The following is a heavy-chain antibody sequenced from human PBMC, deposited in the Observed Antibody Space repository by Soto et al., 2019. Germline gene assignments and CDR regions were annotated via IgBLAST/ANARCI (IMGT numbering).Heavy chain of an antibody. CDR2: TWNDGSHK. J-gene: IGHJ3*02. CDR1: GITFSTYG. Sequence: QVQLVESGGGVVQPGRSLRLSCVASGITFSTYGMHWVRQAPGKGLEWVAMTWNDGSHKYYADPVKDRFTISRDNFKNTLYLQINSLRDEDSAVYYCTTELNDMQAFDIWGQGTMVTVSS. V-gene: IGHV3-33*01. D-gene: IGHD1-1*01. CDR3: TTELNDMQAFDI.